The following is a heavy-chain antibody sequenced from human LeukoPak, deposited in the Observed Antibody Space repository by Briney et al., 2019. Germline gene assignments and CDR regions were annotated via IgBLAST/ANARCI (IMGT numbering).Heavy chain of an antibody. CDR3: ARTWELLAAFDI. D-gene: IGHD1-26*01. V-gene: IGHV1-2*02. J-gene: IGHJ3*02. Sequence: ASVKVSCKASGYTFTGYYMHWVRQAPGQGLEWMGWINPNSGGTNYAQKFQGRVTMTRDTSISTAYMELSRLRSDDTAVYYCARTWELLAAFDIWGQGTMVTVSS. CDR1: GYTFTGYY. CDR2: INPNSGGT.